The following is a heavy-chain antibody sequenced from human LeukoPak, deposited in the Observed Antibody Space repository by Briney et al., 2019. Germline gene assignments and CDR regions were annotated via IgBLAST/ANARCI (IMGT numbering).Heavy chain of an antibody. CDR1: GYSISSGYY. V-gene: IGHV4-38-2*01. D-gene: IGHD6-6*01. CDR2: IHHSGNT. CDR3: ARVLGGIAARPDYFDY. Sequence: SETLSLTCAVSGYSISSGYYWGWIRQPPGKGLEWIGSIHHSGNTYYNPSLKSRVTISVDMSKNQISLKLSSVTAADTVVYYCARVLGGIAARPDYFDYWGQGTLVTVSS. J-gene: IGHJ4*02.